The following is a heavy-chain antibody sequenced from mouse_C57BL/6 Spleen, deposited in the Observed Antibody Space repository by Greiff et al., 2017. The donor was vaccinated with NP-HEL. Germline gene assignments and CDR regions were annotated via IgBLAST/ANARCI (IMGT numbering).Heavy chain of an antibody. V-gene: IGHV6-3*01. Sequence: EVQGVESGGGLVQPGGSMKLSCVASGFTFSNYWMNWVRQSPEKGLEWVAQIRLKSDNYATHYAESVKGRFTISRDDSKSSVYLQMNNLRAEDTGIYYCTGGYDYHPYYYAMDYWGQGTSVTVSS. CDR1: GFTFSNYW. D-gene: IGHD2-4*01. CDR2: IRLKSDNYAT. J-gene: IGHJ4*01. CDR3: TGGYDYHPYYYAMDY.